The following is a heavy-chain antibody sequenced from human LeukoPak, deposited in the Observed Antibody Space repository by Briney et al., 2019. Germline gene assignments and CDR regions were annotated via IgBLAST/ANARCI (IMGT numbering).Heavy chain of an antibody. CDR3: ARDRDYDQLSFDY. D-gene: IGHD4-17*01. CDR1: GFTFSSYG. V-gene: IGHV3-30*02. Sequence: GGSLRLSCAASGFTFSSYGMHWVRQAPGKGLEWVAFIRYDGSNKYYADSVKGRFTISRDNSKNTLYLQMNSLRAEDTAVYYCARDRDYDQLSFDYWGQGTLVTVSS. J-gene: IGHJ4*02. CDR2: IRYDGSNK.